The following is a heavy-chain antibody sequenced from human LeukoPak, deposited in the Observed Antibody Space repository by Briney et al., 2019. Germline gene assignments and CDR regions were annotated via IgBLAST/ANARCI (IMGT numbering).Heavy chain of an antibody. CDR2: ISGSGGST. D-gene: IGHD3-16*01. J-gene: IGHJ4*02. Sequence: GGSLRLSCAASGFTFSSYAMSWVRQAPGKGLEWVSAISGSGGSTYYADSVKGRFTISRDNSKNTLYLQMNSLRAEDTAVYYCAKDRGYVYVWGDYYFDYWGQGTLVTVSS. CDR3: AKDRGYVYVWGDYYFDY. V-gene: IGHV3-23*01. CDR1: GFTFSSYA.